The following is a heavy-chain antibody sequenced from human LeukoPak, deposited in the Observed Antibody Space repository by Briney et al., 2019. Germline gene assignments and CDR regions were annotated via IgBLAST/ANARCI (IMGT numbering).Heavy chain of an antibody. Sequence: GGSLRLSCAASGFTFNTYGMNWVRQAPGKGLEWLSYTSSSSNPIYYADSVKGRFTISRDNAKNLLYLQMNSLRAEDTAVYYCAKELYGSPYYFDYWGQGTLVTVSS. CDR1: GFTFNTYG. CDR2: TSSSSNPI. D-gene: IGHD3-16*02. CDR3: AKELYGSPYYFDY. J-gene: IGHJ4*02. V-gene: IGHV3-48*04.